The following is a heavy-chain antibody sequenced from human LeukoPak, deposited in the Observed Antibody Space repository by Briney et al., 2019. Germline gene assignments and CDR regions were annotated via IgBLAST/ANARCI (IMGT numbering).Heavy chain of an antibody. V-gene: IGHV3-23*01. J-gene: IGHJ6*02. D-gene: IGHD3-10*01. Sequence: GGSLRLSCAASGFTFNNYAMSWVRQAPGKGLEWVSSIGGSGGSTYYADSVQGRFTISRDNSKNTLYLQMNSLRAEDAAVYYCAKDLGMLWFGELFRGKYYYYYYGMDVWGQGTTVTVSS. CDR1: GFTFNNYA. CDR2: IGGSGGST. CDR3: AKDLGMLWFGELFRGKYYYYYYGMDV.